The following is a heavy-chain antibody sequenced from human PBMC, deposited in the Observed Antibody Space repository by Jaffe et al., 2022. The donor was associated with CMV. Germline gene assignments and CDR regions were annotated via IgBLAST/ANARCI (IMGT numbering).Heavy chain of an antibody. J-gene: IGHJ5*02. CDR3: ARGDSSGLSPMYNWFDP. Sequence: QVQLVQSGAEVKKPGASVKVSCKASGYTFTSYAMHWVRQAPGQRLEWMGWINAGNGNTKYSQKFQGRVTITRDTSASTAYMELSSLRSEDTAVYYCARGDSSGLSPMYNWFDPWGQGTLVTVSS. V-gene: IGHV1-3*01. CDR1: GYTFTSYA. CDR2: INAGNGNT. D-gene: IGHD6-19*01.